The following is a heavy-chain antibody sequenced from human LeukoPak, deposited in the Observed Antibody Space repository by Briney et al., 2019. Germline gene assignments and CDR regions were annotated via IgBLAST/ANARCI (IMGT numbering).Heavy chain of an antibody. CDR2: IKQDGSET. Sequence: GGSLRLSCAASGFTFSSYWMAWVRQAPGKGLEWVANIKQDGSETYYVDSVRGRFTISRDNAKNSLYLQMISLRAEDTAAYYCAREISSWYRTEGRFDPWGQGTLVTVSS. D-gene: IGHD6-13*01. CDR3: AREISSWYRTEGRFDP. CDR1: GFTFSSYW. J-gene: IGHJ5*02. V-gene: IGHV3-7*01.